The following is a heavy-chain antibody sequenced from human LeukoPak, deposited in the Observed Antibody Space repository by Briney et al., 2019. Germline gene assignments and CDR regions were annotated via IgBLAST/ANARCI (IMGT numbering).Heavy chain of an antibody. CDR1: GGSISSSNW. V-gene: IGHV4/OR15-8*01. CDR3: ARHAYSGYDYDY. CDR2: IHHSGSA. D-gene: IGHD5-12*01. J-gene: IGHJ4*02. Sequence: PSETLSLTCVVSGGSISSSNWWSWVRQPPGKGLEWIAEIHHSGSANYNPSLKSRVTISVDTSKNQFSLKLSSVTAADTAVYYCARHAYSGYDYDYWGQGTLVTVSS.